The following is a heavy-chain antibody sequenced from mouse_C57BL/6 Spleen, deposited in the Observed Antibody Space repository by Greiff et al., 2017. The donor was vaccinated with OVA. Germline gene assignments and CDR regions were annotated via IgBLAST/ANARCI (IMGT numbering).Heavy chain of an antibody. CDR2: ISSGSSTI. CDR1: GFTFSDYG. J-gene: IGHJ3*01. CDR3: ARPGYYGSSPPWFAC. V-gene: IGHV5-17*01. Sequence: EVQLVESGGGLVKPGGSLKLSCAASGFTFSDYGMHWVRQAPEKGLEWVAYISSGSSTIYYADTVKGRFTISRDNAKNTLFLQMTSLRSEDTAMYYGARPGYYGSSPPWFACWGQGTLVTVSA. D-gene: IGHD1-1*01.